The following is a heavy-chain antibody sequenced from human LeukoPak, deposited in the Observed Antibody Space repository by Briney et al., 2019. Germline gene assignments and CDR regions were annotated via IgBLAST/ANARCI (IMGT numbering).Heavy chain of an antibody. CDR1: GGSISSGGYS. D-gene: IGHD3-16*02. Sequence: SQTLSLTCAVSGGSISSGGYSWSWIRQPPGKGLEWIGYIYHSGSTYYNPSLKSRVTISVDTSKNQFSLKLSSVTAADTAVYYCARWRGVIVSFYYGMDVWGQGTTVTVSS. CDR2: IYHSGST. J-gene: IGHJ6*02. CDR3: ARWRGVIVSFYYGMDV. V-gene: IGHV4-30-2*01.